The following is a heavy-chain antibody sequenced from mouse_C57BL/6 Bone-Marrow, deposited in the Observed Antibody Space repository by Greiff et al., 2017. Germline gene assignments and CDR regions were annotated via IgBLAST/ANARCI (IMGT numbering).Heavy chain of an antibody. V-gene: IGHV1-54*01. CDR1: GYSFTNYL. CDR3: ARYRLKQEEDY. Sequence: VQLKQSGPELVRPGTSVKVSCKASGYSFTNYLIEWVKQRPGKSLEWIGVINPGSGGTNDNQKFKGKATLTADKSSSTAYMQLNSLTSADSAVYVCARYRLKQEEDYWCRGTSVSVTS. CDR2: INPGSGGT. J-gene: IGHJ4*01. D-gene: IGHD3-2*02.